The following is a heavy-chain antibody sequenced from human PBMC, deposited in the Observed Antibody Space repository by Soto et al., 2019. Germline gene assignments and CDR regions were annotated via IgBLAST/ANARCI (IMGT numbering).Heavy chain of an antibody. CDR3: ATNSGTYPDAY. CDR2: IKSNTDGGTT. J-gene: IGHJ4*02. Sequence: PGGSLRLSCAASGFTFSSTWMSWVRQAPGKGLEWVGRIKSNTDGGTTHYATSLQGRFTISRDDSKNTLYLQMSSLKVEDTAVYFCATNSGTYPDAYWGPGTLVTVSS. D-gene: IGHD1-26*01. V-gene: IGHV3-15*01. CDR1: GFTFSSTW.